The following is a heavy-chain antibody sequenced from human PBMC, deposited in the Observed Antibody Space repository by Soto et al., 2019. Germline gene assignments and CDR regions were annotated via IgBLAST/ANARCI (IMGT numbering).Heavy chain of an antibody. V-gene: IGHV1-69*13. CDR3: AREIFVGATRYFDY. CDR1: GGTFSSYG. Sequence: SVKVSCKASGGTFSSYGISWVRQAPGQGLEWMGGIIPIFGTANYAQKFQGRVTITADESTSTAYMELSSLRSEDTAVYYCAREIFVGATRYFDYWGQGTLVTVSS. D-gene: IGHD1-26*01. CDR2: IIPIFGTA. J-gene: IGHJ4*02.